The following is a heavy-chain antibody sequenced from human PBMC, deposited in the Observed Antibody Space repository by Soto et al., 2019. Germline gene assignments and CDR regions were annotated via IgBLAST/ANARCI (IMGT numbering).Heavy chain of an antibody. J-gene: IGHJ4*02. CDR3: AHRRSGYFDS. V-gene: IGHV2-5*02. CDR1: AFSRTETGMG. Sequence: SGPRSVNPPQSVTSTSTFSAFSRTETGMGVGCTRQPPGKALEWLALIYWDAGKRYSPSLKRGLTISKDASKNQVVLTKTNVDAVDTATYDCAHRRSGYFDSWGQGTLVTVSS. CDR2: IYWDAGK.